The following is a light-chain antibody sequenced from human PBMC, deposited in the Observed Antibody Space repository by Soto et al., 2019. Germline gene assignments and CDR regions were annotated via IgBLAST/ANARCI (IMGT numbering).Light chain of an antibody. V-gene: IGKV3-15*01. J-gene: IGKJ2*01. CDR1: QSVSSN. CDR3: QQDNNWPPYT. Sequence: EIVMTQAPATLSVSPGERATLSCRASQSVSSNLAWYQQKPGQAPRLLIYGASTRASGIPARFSGSGSWTEFTRTVSSLESEDCAVYYCQQDNNWPPYTFGQGTKRDIK. CDR2: GAS.